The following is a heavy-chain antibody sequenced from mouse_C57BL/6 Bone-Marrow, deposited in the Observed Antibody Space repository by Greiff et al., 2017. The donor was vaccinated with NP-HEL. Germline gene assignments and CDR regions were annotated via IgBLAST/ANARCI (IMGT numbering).Heavy chain of an antibody. Sequence: QVQLQQPGAELVMPGASVKLSCKASGYTFTSYWMHWVKQRPGQGLEWIGEIDPSDSYTNYNQKFKGKSTLTVDKSSSTAYMQLSSLTSEDSAVYYCARFPFHYGSSYWYFDVWGTGTTVTVSS. V-gene: IGHV1-69*01. J-gene: IGHJ1*03. CDR2: IDPSDSYT. CDR1: GYTFTSYW. CDR3: ARFPFHYGSSYWYFDV. D-gene: IGHD1-1*01.